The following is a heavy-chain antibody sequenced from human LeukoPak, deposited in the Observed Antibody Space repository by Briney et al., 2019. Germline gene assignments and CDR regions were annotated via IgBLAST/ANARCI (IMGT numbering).Heavy chain of an antibody. V-gene: IGHV3-64*02. CDR2: ISASGRNT. J-gene: IGHJ3*02. CDR1: GFTFSRYS. CDR3: ARVGDDDAFDI. D-gene: IGHD4-17*01. Sequence: PGGSLRLSCAASGFTFSRYSMNWVRQAPGKGLEYVSAISASGRNTYYADSVKGRFTISRDKSKNTLYLQMGSLRAEDKAVYYCARVGDDDAFDIWGQGTMVTVSS.